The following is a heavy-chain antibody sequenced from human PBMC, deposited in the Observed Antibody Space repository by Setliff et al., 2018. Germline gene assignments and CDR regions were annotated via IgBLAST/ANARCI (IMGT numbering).Heavy chain of an antibody. Sequence: SVKVSCKASGYTFTSHYMHWVRQAPGQGLEWMGGIIPIFGTANYAQKFQGRVTITADESTSTAYMELSSLRSEDTAVYYCARGEGIVASSGWYPTSFDYWGQGTLVTVS. CDR2: IIPIFGTA. J-gene: IGHJ4*02. V-gene: IGHV1-69*13. D-gene: IGHD6-19*01. CDR3: ARGEGIVASSGWYPTSFDY. CDR1: GYTFTSHY.